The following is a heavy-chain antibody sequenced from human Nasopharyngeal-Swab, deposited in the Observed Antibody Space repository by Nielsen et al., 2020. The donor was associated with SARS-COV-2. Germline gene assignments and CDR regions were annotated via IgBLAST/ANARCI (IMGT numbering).Heavy chain of an antibody. J-gene: IGHJ4*02. CDR2: IWYDGSNK. Sequence: GESLKISCAASGFTFSSYGMHWVRQAPGKGPEWVAVIWYDGSNKYYADSVKGRFTISRDNAKNSLYLQMNSLRAEDTAVYYCARLGGSSWYFDYWGQGTLVTVSS. D-gene: IGHD6-13*01. V-gene: IGHV3-33*03. CDR3: ARLGGSSWYFDY. CDR1: GFTFSSYG.